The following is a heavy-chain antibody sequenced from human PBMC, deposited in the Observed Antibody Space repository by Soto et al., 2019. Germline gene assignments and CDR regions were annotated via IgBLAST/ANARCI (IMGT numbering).Heavy chain of an antibody. D-gene: IGHD5-12*01. CDR1: GGSISSWY. J-gene: IGHJ4*02. CDR2: IYYSGST. CDR3: ARRYGSSFDY. V-gene: IGHV4-59*08. Sequence: QVQLQESGPGLVKPSETLSLTCTVSGGSISSWYWSWIRQPPGKGLEWIGYIYYSGSTNYNPSLESRVTISVDTSKNQFSLKLSSVTAADPAVYYCARRYGSSFDYWGQGTLVTVSS.